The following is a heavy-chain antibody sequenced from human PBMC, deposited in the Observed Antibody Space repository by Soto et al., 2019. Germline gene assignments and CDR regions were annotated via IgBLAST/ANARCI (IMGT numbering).Heavy chain of an antibody. CDR3: ATRCSGSYYDY. Sequence: EVQLLESGGGLVQPGGSLRLSCGASGFTFSSYAMRWVRQAPGKGLEWVSAISGSGDSTYYEDSVKGRFTISRDNSKNTLYMQMTRLRAEDTAVYYCATRCSGSYYDYWGQGTLVPVSS. D-gene: IGHD1-26*01. CDR2: ISGSGDST. J-gene: IGHJ4*02. V-gene: IGHV3-23*01. CDR1: GFTFSSYA.